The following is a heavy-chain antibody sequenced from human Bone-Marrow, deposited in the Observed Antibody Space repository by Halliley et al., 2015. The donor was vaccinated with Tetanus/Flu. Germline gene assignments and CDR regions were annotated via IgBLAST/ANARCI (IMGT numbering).Heavy chain of an antibody. CDR2: IIPIFGTT. CDR1: GGTFSSYA. D-gene: IGHD3-22*01. Sequence: QVQLVQSGAEVKKPGSSVKVSCKASGGTFSSYAISWVRQAPGQGLEWMGGIIPIFGTTNYAQKFQGRVTVTADVSTSTAYMELSSLRSEDTAVYYCARDDYYDSSGYYVEYAFDIWGQGTMVTVSS. J-gene: IGHJ3*02. CDR3: ARDDYYDSSGYYVEYAFDI. V-gene: IGHV1-69*01.